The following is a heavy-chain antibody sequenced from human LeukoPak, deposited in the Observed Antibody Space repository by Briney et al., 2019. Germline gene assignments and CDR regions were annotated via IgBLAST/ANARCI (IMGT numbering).Heavy chain of an antibody. CDR2: ISGGGGNT. V-gene: IGHV3-23*01. Sequence: GGSLRLSCEASGFTFSNYAMSWVRQAPGKGLEWVSTISGGGGNTYYADSVKGRFTISRDNSKNTLYLQMNSLRAEDTAVYYCTRDLTDHYSIDYWGQGTLVTVSS. CDR1: GFTFSNYA. D-gene: IGHD3-10*01. CDR3: TRDLTDHYSIDY. J-gene: IGHJ4*02.